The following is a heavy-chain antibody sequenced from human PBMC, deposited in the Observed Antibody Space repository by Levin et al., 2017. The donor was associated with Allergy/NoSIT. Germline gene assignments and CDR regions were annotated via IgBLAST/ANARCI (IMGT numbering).Heavy chain of an antibody. V-gene: IGHV4-39*07. D-gene: IGHD2-15*01. CDR3: AGDPRYCSGGSCYPRWFDP. J-gene: IGHJ5*02. CDR1: GGSISSSNYY. CDR2: ISYSGST. Sequence: SQTLSLTCTVSGGSISSSNYYWGWIRQPPGKGLEWIGSISYSGSTYYNPSLKSRVTVSVDTSKNQFSLKLSSVTAADTAVYYCAGDPRYCSGGSCYPRWFDPWGQGTLVTVSS.